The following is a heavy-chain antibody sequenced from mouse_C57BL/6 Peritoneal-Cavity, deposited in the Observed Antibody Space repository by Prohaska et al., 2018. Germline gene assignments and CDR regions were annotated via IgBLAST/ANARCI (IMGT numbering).Heavy chain of an antibody. J-gene: IGHJ4*01. Sequence: GTSYNQKFKGKAKLTVDTSSSTAYMELNSLTSEDSAVYYCALIYYDYDGYAMDYWGQGTSVTVSS. CDR3: ALIYYDYDGYAMDY. D-gene: IGHD2-4*01. V-gene: IGHV1-36*01. CDR2: GT.